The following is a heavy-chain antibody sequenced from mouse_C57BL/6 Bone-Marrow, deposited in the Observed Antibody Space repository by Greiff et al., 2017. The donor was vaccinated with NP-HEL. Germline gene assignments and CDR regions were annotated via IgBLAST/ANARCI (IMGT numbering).Heavy chain of an antibody. D-gene: IGHD2-2*01. J-gene: IGHJ1*03. Sequence: VQLQQPGAELVKPGASVKLSCKASGYTFTSYWMHWVKQRPGQGLEWIGMIHPNSGSTNYNEKFKSKATLTVDKSSSTAYMQLSSLTSEDSAVYYCSMVKGYWYFDVGGTGTTVTVSS. V-gene: IGHV1-64*01. CDR3: SMVKGYWYFDV. CDR2: IHPNSGST. CDR1: GYTFTSYW.